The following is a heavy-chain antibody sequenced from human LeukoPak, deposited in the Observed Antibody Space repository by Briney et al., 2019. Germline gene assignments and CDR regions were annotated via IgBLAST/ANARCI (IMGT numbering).Heavy chain of an antibody. CDR3: ARDFDAWNAIDI. CDR2: IYNSGTT. Sequence: PSETLSLTCTVSGGSISSTSYYWGWLRQPPGKGREWIGNIYNSGTTYYNPSLKSRVTMSIDTSKNQFSLKLTSVTAADTAVYYCARDFDAWNAIDIWGQGTMVTVSS. D-gene: IGHD3-16*01. V-gene: IGHV4-39*07. J-gene: IGHJ3*02. CDR1: GGSISSTSYY.